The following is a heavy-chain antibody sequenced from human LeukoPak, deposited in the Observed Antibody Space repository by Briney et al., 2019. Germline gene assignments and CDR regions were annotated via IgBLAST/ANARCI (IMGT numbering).Heavy chain of an antibody. Sequence: SETLSLTCSVSGDSIRTTSYYWDWIRPAPGQGLEWIVTVFYTGTTYYSPSLKSRITISVDTSKNQLSLKLSSVTAADTAVYYCARQVLLSFDKWGQGAPVTVS. J-gene: IGHJ4*02. CDR1: GDSIRTTSYY. D-gene: IGHD3-10*01. V-gene: IGHV4-39*01. CDR2: VFYTGTT. CDR3: ARQVLLSFDK.